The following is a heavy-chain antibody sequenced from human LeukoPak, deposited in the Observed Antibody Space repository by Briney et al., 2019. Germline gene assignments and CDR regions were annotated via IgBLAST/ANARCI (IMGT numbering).Heavy chain of an antibody. V-gene: IGHV4-59*01. J-gene: IGHJ3*02. Sequence: PSETLSLTCTVSGGSISSYYWSWIRQPPGKGLEWIGYIYYTGSTSCNPSLKSRVTISMDTSKNQFSLKLSSVTAADSAVYYCARSDYSGSGTYTEFDAFDIWGQGPMVTVSS. CDR2: IYYTGST. D-gene: IGHD3-10*01. CDR3: ARSDYSGSGTYTEFDAFDI. CDR1: GGSISSYY.